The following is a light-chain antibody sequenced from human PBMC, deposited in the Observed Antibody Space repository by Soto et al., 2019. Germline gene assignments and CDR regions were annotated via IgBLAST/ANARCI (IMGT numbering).Light chain of an antibody. CDR2: GVS. J-gene: IGKJ2*01. CDR3: QQYSNWPPYT. V-gene: IGKV3-15*01. CDR1: QSVSSD. Sequence: EIVMTQSPPTLSVSPGEEATLSCRASQSVSSDLAWYQQKPGQAPRLLIYGVSTRATGIPARFSGSGSGTEFTLTIGSLQSEDFAVYYCQQYSNWPPYTFGQGTRLEIK.